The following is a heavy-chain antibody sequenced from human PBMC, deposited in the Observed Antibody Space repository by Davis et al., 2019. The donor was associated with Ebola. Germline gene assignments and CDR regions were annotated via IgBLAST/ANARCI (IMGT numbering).Heavy chain of an antibody. D-gene: IGHD6-13*01. CDR1: GFTFSDYY. J-gene: IGHJ4*02. Sequence: GESLKISCAASGFTFSDYYMSWIRQAPGKGLEWVSYISSSGSTIYYADSVKGRFTISRDNAKNSLYLQMNSLRAEDTAVYYCASGYSSRLGDYWGQGTLVTVSS. CDR3: ASGYSSRLGDY. CDR2: ISSSGSTI. V-gene: IGHV3-11*04.